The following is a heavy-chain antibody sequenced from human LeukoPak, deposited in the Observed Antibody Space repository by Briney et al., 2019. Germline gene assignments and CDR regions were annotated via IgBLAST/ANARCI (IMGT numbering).Heavy chain of an antibody. CDR2: IRYDGSNK. V-gene: IGHV3-30*02. J-gene: IGHJ4*02. CDR1: GFTFSSYG. CDR3: VVVAMPTLPD. Sequence: GWSLRLSCAASGFTFSSYGMHWVRQAPGKGLEWVAFIRYDGSNKYYADSVKGRFTISRDNSKNTLYLQMNSLRAEDTAVYYCVVVAMPTLPDWGQGTLVTVSS. D-gene: IGHD5-12*01.